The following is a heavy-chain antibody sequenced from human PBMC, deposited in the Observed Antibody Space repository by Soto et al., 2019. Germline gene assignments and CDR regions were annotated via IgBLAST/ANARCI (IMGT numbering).Heavy chain of an antibody. Sequence: EVQLVESGGGLIQPGGSLRLSCAASGFTVSSNYMSWVRQAPGKGLEWVSVIYSGGSTYYADSVKGRFTISRDNSKNSLYLQMNSLRDDDTAVYYCARGRVGTAYFDYWGQGALVTVSS. D-gene: IGHD2-21*02. CDR1: GFTVSSNY. V-gene: IGHV3-53*01. J-gene: IGHJ4*02. CDR3: ARGRVGTAYFDY. CDR2: IYSGGST.